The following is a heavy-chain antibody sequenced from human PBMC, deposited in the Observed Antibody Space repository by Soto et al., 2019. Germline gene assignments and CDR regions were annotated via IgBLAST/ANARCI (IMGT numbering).Heavy chain of an antibody. Sequence: SETLSLTCTVSGGSISSYYWSWIRQPPGKGLEWIGYIYYSGSTYYNPSLKSRVTISVDTSKNQFSLKLSSVTAADTAVYYCARDGPRFLEWLLPTYYYYYYGMDVWGQGTTVTVSS. J-gene: IGHJ6*02. V-gene: IGHV4-30-4*01. D-gene: IGHD3-3*01. CDR2: IYYSGST. CDR1: GGSISSYY. CDR3: ARDGPRFLEWLLPTYYYYYYGMDV.